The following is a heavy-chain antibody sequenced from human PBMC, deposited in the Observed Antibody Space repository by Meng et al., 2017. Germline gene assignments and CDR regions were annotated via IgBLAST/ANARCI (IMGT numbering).Heavy chain of an antibody. V-gene: IGHV3-21*01. CDR1: GFTFSSYS. D-gene: IGHD3-10*01. Sequence: GESLKISCAASGFTFSSYSMNWVSQAPGKGLEWVSSISSSSSYIYYADSVKGRFTISRDNAKNSLYLQMNSLRAEDTAVYYWARDPVGYYGSGNWFDPWGQGTLVTVSS. CDR3: ARDPVGYYGSGNWFDP. J-gene: IGHJ5*02. CDR2: ISSSSSYI.